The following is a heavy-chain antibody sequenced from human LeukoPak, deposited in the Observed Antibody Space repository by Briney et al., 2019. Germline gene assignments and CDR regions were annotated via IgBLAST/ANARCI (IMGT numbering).Heavy chain of an antibody. D-gene: IGHD2-15*01. CDR3: ARVPPAGVVVAAMSWYFDL. J-gene: IGHJ2*01. CDR2: IQNDASTE. Sequence: GGSLRLSCAASGFIFSHYGMHWVRQAPGKGLEWVAVIQNDASTENFADSVKGRFTISRDNSKNTVFLQMNSLRVEDTAVYYCARVPPAGVVVAAMSWYFDLWGRGTLVTVSS. CDR1: GFIFSHYG. V-gene: IGHV3-33*05.